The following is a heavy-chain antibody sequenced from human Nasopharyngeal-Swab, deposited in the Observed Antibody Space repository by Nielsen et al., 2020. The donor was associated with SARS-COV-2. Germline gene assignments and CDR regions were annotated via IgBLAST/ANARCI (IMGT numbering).Heavy chain of an antibody. D-gene: IGHD3-22*01. CDR1: GGTIRTYY. J-gene: IGHJ2*01. V-gene: IGHV4-59*01. CDR2: IYYSGST. CDR3: ARSPSPHITLIVVVTHWYFDL. Sequence: SETLSLTCTVSGGTIRTYYWSWIRQPPGKGLEWIGYIYYSGSTNYNPSLKSRVTISVDTSKNQFSLKLSSVTAADTAVYYCARSPSPHITLIVVVTHWYFDLWDRGTLVTVSS.